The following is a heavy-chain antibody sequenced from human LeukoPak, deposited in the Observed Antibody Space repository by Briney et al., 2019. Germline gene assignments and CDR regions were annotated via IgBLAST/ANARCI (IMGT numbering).Heavy chain of an antibody. J-gene: IGHJ4*02. CDR3: TTVREYYYDSSGYSHFDY. Sequence: PGGSLRLSCAASGFTFSLYWMNWVRRAPGKGLEWVGRIKSKTDGGTTDYAAPVKGRFTISRDDSKNTLYLQVNSLKTEDTAVYYCTTVREYYYDSSGYSHFDYWGQGTLVTVSS. CDR1: GFTFSLYW. V-gene: IGHV3-15*07. D-gene: IGHD3-22*01. CDR2: IKSKTDGGTT.